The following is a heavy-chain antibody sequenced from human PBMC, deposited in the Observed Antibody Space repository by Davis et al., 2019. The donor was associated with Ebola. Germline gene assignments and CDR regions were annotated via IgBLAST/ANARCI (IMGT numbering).Heavy chain of an antibody. CDR3: ARHVIATPHAKHNVDY. D-gene: IGHD2-21*01. Sequence: MPSETLSLTCTVSGGSISSYYWSWIRQPPGKGLEWIGYISYSGSTYYNPSLKSRVTISVDTSKNQFSLKLSSVTAADTAVYYCARHVIATPHAKHNVDYWGQGTLVTVSS. CDR2: ISYSGST. V-gene: IGHV4-59*08. CDR1: GGSISSYY. J-gene: IGHJ4*02.